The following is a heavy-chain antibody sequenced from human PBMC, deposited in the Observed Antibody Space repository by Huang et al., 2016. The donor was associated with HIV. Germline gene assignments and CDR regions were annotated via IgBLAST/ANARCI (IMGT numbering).Heavy chain of an antibody. CDR3: VRDPRIQSWLNYFDY. CDR1: GFPFSSYW. CDR2: INSDGSSS. J-gene: IGHJ4*02. D-gene: IGHD3-22*01. V-gene: IGHV3-74*01. Sequence: EVQLVESGGGLVQPGGSLRLSCAASGFPFSSYWMHWVRQAPGKGLGWVSRINSDGSSSGYADSVKGRFTISGDNAKNTLYLQMNSLRAEDTAVYYCVRDPRIQSWLNYFDYWGQGTLVSVSS.